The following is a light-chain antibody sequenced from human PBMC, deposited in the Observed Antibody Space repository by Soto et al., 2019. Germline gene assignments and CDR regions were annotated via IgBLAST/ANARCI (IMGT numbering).Light chain of an antibody. CDR2: STS. J-gene: IGLJ2*01. Sequence: QTVVTQEPSLTVSPGGTVTLTCASSTGAVTGGYYPNWFQRKPGQAPRPLIYSTSNKHSWTPARFSGSLLGGKAALTLSGVQPEDEAEYYCLLYYGGAQVFGGGTKLTVL. CDR1: TGAVTGGYY. CDR3: LLYYGGAQV. V-gene: IGLV7-43*01.